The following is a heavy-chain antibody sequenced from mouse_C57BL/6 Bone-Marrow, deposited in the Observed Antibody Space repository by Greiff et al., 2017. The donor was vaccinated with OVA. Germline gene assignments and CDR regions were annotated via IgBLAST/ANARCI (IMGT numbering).Heavy chain of an antibody. J-gene: IGHJ4*01. V-gene: IGHV1-69*01. CDR2: IDPSDSYT. CDR1: GYTFTSYW. CDR3: AREGYPTSYYYAMDY. Sequence: QVQLQQPGAELVMPGASVKLSCKASGYTFTSYWMHWVKQRPGQGLEWIGEIDPSDSYTNYNQKFKGKATLTVDKSSSTAYMQLSSLTSEDSAVYYGAREGYPTSYYYAMDYWGQGTSVTVSS. D-gene: IGHD1-1*01.